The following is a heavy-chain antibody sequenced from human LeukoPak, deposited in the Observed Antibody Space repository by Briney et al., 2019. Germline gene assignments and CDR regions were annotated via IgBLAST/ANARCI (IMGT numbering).Heavy chain of an antibody. Sequence: GGSLRLSCAASGFTFSSYWMHWVRQAPGKGLMWVSRIKRDGSRTTYADSVRGRFTISRDNAKSTLYLQMNSLRAEDTAVYYCARVRDDYTYFDCWGQGTLVTVSS. J-gene: IGHJ4*02. D-gene: IGHD4-11*01. CDR3: ARVRDDYTYFDC. CDR1: GFTFSSYW. CDR2: IKRDGSRT. V-gene: IGHV3-74*01.